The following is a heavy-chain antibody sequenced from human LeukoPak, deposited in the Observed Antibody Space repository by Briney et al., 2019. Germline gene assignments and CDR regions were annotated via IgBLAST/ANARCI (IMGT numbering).Heavy chain of an antibody. CDR3: ATGSSRFDP. CDR1: GGTFSSYA. D-gene: IGHD2-15*01. V-gene: IGHV1-69*06. J-gene: IGHJ5*02. Sequence: GASVKVSCKASGGTFSSYAISWVRQAPGQGLEWMGGIIPIFGTANYAQKFQGRVTMTEDTSTDTAYMELSSLRSEDTAVYYCATGSSRFDPRGQGTLVTVSS. CDR2: IIPIFGTA.